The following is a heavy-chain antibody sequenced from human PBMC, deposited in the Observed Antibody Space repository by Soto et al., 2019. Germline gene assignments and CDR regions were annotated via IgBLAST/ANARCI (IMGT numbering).Heavy chain of an antibody. V-gene: IGHV4-30-4*01. D-gene: IGHD4-17*01. CDR3: ARAPHYGWFDP. CDR1: GGSISSGDYY. J-gene: IGHJ5*02. Sequence: SETLSLTCTVSGGSISSGDYYWSWIRQPPGKGLEWIGYIYYSGSTYYNPSLKSRVTISVDTSKNQFSLKLSSVTAADTAVYYCARAPHYGWFDPWGQGTLVTVS. CDR2: IYYSGST.